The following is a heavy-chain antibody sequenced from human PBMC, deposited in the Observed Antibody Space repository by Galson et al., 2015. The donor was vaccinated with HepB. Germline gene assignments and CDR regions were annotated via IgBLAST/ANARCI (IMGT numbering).Heavy chain of an antibody. Sequence: SLRLSCAASGFTFRGHSMHWVRQAPGKGLEWVAVIWYDGSNKDYADSVRGRFTISRDNSKNTVYLQMNSLRAEDTAVYYCARGSGSGWLRPFDYWGQGTLVTVSS. CDR1: GFTFRGHS. CDR3: ARGSGSGWLRPFDY. D-gene: IGHD3-10*01. V-gene: IGHV3-33*08. J-gene: IGHJ4*02. CDR2: IWYDGSNK.